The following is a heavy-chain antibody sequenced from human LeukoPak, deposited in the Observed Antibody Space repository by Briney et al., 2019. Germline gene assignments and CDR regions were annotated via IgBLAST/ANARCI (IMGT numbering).Heavy chain of an antibody. CDR3: AKDGRELLYYFDF. V-gene: IGHV3-30*18. D-gene: IGHD1-26*01. CDR2: ISYDGSNK. CDR1: GFTFSSYG. J-gene: IGHJ4*02. Sequence: PGRSLRLSCTASGFTFSSYGMHWVRQAPGKGLEWVAVISYDGSNKYYADSVKGRFTISRDTSKNTLYLQMNSLRVEDTAVYYCAKDGRELLYYFDFWGQGTLVTVSS.